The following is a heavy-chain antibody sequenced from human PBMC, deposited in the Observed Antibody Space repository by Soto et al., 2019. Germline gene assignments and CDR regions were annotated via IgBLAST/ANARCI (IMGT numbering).Heavy chain of an antibody. V-gene: IGHV4-59*08. CDR3: ARVDASTVTIYFDY. J-gene: IGHJ4*02. D-gene: IGHD4-17*01. CDR2: IYYSGST. CDR1: GGSISSYY. Sequence: SETLSLTCTVSGGSISSYYWSWIRQPPGKGLEWIGYIYYSGSTNYNPSLKSRVTISVDTSKNQFSLMLSSVTAADTAVYYCARVDASTVTIYFDYWGQGTLVTVSS.